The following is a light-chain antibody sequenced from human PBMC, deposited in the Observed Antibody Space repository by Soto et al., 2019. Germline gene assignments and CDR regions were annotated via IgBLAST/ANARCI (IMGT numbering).Light chain of an antibody. CDR1: HSVASNY. CDR3: QQYGSSYT. V-gene: IGKV3-20*01. J-gene: IGKJ2*01. CDR2: GAS. Sequence: EFVVTQSPATLSLSPGERVTLSCRASHSVASNYLAWYQQKPGQTPRLLIYGASTRATGVPDRFSGSGSGTEFTLTISRLEPEDFAVYYCQQYGSSYTFGQGTKLEIK.